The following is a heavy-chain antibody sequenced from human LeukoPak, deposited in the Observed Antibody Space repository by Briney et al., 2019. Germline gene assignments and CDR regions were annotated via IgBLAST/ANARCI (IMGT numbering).Heavy chain of an antibody. D-gene: IGHD6-19*01. V-gene: IGHV3-53*04. CDR1: GLTVSSNY. Sequence: GGSLRLSCAASGLTVSSNYMSWVRQAPGKGLEWVSVIYSGSSSTYYTDSVKGRFTISRHNSKNTLYLQMNSLRAEDTAVYYCARVGSGWHDFDYWGQGTLVTVSS. J-gene: IGHJ4*02. CDR3: ARVGSGWHDFDY. CDR2: IYSGSSST.